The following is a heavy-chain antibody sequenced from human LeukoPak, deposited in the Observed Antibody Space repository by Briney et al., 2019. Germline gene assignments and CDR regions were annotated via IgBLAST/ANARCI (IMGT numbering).Heavy chain of an antibody. CDR1: GGSINNYY. Sequence: PSETLSLTCSVSGGSINNYYWSWIRQPPGRGLEWIGYIYYSGSSNYNPSLKSRVTMSVDASENQFSLKLSSVTAADTALYYCARRPRGWYAFDIWGQGTMVTVSS. CDR2: IYYSGSS. J-gene: IGHJ3*02. CDR3: ARRPRGWYAFDI. D-gene: IGHD2-15*01. V-gene: IGHV4-59*08.